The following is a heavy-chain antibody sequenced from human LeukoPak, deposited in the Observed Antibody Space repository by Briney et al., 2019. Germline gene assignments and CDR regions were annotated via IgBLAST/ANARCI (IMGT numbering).Heavy chain of an antibody. CDR2: IYYSGST. CDR1: GGSISSYY. CDR3: ATNGSRGYWYFDL. D-gene: IGHD1-14*01. J-gene: IGHJ2*01. Sequence: SETLSLTCTVSGGSISSYYWSWIRQPPGKGLEWIGYIYYSGSTNYNPSLKSRVTIPVDTSKNQFSLKLSSVTAADTAVYYCATNGSRGYWYFDLWGRGTLVTVSS. V-gene: IGHV4-59*01.